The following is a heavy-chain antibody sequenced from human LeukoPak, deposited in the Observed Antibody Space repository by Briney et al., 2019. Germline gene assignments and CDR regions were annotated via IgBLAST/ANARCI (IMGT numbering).Heavy chain of an antibody. Sequence: PGGSLRLSCAASGFTFSDYYMSWIRQAPGKGLEWVSCISSSGSTIYYADSVKGRFTISRDNAKNSLYLQMNSLRAEDTAVYYCATRFDYYGSGSYPEYFQHWGQGTLVTVSS. D-gene: IGHD3-10*01. CDR2: ISSSGSTI. CDR1: GFTFSDYY. CDR3: ATRFDYYGSGSYPEYFQH. J-gene: IGHJ1*01. V-gene: IGHV3-11*01.